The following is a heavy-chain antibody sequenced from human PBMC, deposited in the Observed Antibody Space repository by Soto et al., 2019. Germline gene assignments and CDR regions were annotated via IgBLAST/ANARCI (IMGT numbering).Heavy chain of an antibody. V-gene: IGHV3-53*04. D-gene: IGHD3-10*01. CDR3: ARSGDTYYYCSGSTFDY. J-gene: IGHJ4*02. Sequence: EVQLVESGGGLVQPGGSLRLSCAASGFTVSSNYMSWVRQAPGKGLEWVSVIYSGGSTYYADSVKGRFTISRHNSKNTLYLQMNSLRAEDTAVYYCARSGDTYYYCSGSTFDYWGQGTLVTVSS. CDR1: GFTVSSNY. CDR2: IYSGGST.